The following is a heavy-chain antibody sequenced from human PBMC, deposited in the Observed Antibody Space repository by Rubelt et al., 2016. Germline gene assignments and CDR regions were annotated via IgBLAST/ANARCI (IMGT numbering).Heavy chain of an antibody. V-gene: IGHV4-4*02. CDR2: IYYSGST. Sequence: QVQLQESGPGLVKPSGTLSLTCAVSGGSISSSNWWSWVRQPPGKGLEWIGYIYYSGSTNYNPSLTSRVTIAVDTSKNQGSLKVSSVTAAETALYYCASCGGDLKFDYWGQGTLVTVSS. D-gene: IGHD2-21*02. CDR1: GGSISSSNW. CDR3: ASCGGDLKFDY. J-gene: IGHJ4*02.